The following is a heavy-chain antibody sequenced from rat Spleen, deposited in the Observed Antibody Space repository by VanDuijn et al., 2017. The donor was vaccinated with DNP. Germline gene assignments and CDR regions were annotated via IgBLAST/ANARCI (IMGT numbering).Heavy chain of an antibody. CDR1: GYTFTSYY. D-gene: IGHD1-4*01. Sequence: QVQLQQSGAELAKPGSSVKISCQASGYTFTSYYISWIKQTTGQGLEYIGYINTGSGATNYNEKFKGKATLTADKSSSTAFMHLSSLTPDDSAVYYCARRRLPYWYFDFWGPGTMVTVSS. V-gene: IGHV1-43*01. CDR2: INTGSGAT. J-gene: IGHJ1*01. CDR3: ARRRLPYWYFDF.